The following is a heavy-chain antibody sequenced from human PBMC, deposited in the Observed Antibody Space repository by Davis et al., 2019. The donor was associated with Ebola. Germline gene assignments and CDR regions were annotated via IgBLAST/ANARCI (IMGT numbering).Heavy chain of an antibody. CDR1: GYTFTSYY. CDR3: ARDTLVVPAAMGRGTYYDILTGQERYYYYGMDV. Sequence: ASVKVSCKASGYTFTSYYMHWVRQAPGQGLEWMGIINPSGSSTSYAQKFQGRVTMTRDTSTSTVYMELSSLRSEDTAVYYCARDTLVVPAAMGRGTYYDILTGQERYYYYGMDVWGQGTTVTVSS. CDR2: INPSGSST. V-gene: IGHV1-46*01. D-gene: IGHD3-9*01. J-gene: IGHJ6*02.